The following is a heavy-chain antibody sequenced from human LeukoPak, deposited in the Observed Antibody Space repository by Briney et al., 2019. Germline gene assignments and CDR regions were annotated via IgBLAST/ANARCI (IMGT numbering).Heavy chain of an antibody. Sequence: SETLSLTCAVYGGSFSGYYWSWIRQPPGKGLEWIGEVNHSGSTNYNPSLKSRVTISVGTSKNQFSLKLSSVTAADTAVYYCARTSSGWPYYFDYWGQGTLVTVSS. CDR3: ARTSSGWPYYFDY. J-gene: IGHJ4*02. CDR2: VNHSGST. D-gene: IGHD6-19*01. V-gene: IGHV4-34*01. CDR1: GGSFSGYY.